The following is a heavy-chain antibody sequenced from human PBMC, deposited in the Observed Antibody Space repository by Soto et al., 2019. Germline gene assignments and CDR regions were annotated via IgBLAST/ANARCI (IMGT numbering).Heavy chain of an antibody. J-gene: IGHJ4*02. Sequence: QGQLQQSGPGLVKHSQTLSLTCAISGDSVSSNSAAWNWIRQPPSRGLEWLGRTYYRSKWYNDYAVSVKSRITINPDTSKNQFSLELNAVTPEDTAVQYCARGFDLGSYSFDYGGQGTLVTVSS. CDR2: TYYRSKWYN. D-gene: IGHD1-26*01. CDR3: ARGFDLGSYSFDY. CDR1: GDSVSSNSAA. V-gene: IGHV6-1*01.